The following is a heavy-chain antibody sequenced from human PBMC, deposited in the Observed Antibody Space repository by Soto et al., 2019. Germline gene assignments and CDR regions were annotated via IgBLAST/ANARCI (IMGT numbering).Heavy chain of an antibody. D-gene: IGHD7-27*01. V-gene: IGHV1-69*12. CDR3: ARETGEAGNYYGMDV. J-gene: IGHJ6*02. Sequence: QVQLVQSGAEVKKPGSSVKVSCKASGGTFSSYAISWVRQAPGPGLEWMGGIIPIFDTANYAQKFQGRVTITADESTSTDYMELSSLRSEDTAVYYCARETGEAGNYYGMDVWGQGTTVTVSS. CDR1: GGTFSSYA. CDR2: IIPIFDTA.